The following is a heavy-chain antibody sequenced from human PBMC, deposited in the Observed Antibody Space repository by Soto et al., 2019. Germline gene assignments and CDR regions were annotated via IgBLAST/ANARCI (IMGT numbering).Heavy chain of an antibody. CDR3: ARTSGPAGSFWFDP. J-gene: IGHJ5*02. CDR1: GGTFSSYA. Sequence: GASVKVSCKASGGTFSSYAISWVRQAPGQGLEWMGGIIPIFGTANYAQKFQGRVTITADESTSTAYMELSSLRSEDTAVYSCARTSGPAGSFWFDPWGQGTLVTVSS. V-gene: IGHV1-69*13. D-gene: IGHD6-13*01. CDR2: IIPIFGTA.